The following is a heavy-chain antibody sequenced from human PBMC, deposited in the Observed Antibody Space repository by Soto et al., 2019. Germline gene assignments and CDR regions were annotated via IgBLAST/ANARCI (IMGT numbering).Heavy chain of an antibody. J-gene: IGHJ4*02. CDR1: GFTFSYYY. D-gene: IGHD3-22*01. CDR3: ARNDSSGYLDS. CDR2: ISSSATYA. V-gene: IGHV3-11*06. Sequence: GGSLRLSCAASGFTFSYYYMIWIRQAPGKGLEWLSYISSSATYAIYADSVKGRFTLSRDNAKNSLYLQMNSLRAEDTAVYYCARNDSSGYLDSWGQGTQVTVSS.